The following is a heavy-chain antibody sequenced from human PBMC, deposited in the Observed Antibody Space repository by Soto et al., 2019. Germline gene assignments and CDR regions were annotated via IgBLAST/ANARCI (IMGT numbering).Heavy chain of an antibody. CDR2: VKSKTDGGTI. J-gene: IGHJ4*02. CDR1: GFTFSNAW. Sequence: EVQLVESGGGLVKPGGSLRLSCAASGFTFSNAWMTWVRQAPGKGLEWVGRVKSKTDGGTIDYAAPVKDKFTISRDDSKNTLYLQTNSLKTEDTAVYYCIGTYSGSSMRFDYWGQETLVTVSS. CDR3: IGTYSGSSMRFDY. V-gene: IGHV3-15*01. D-gene: IGHD5-12*01.